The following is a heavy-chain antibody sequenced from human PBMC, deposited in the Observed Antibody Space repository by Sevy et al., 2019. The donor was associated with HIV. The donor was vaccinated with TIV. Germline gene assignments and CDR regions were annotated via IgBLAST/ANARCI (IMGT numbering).Heavy chain of an antibody. CDR3: AKDLPDYYGTTGFNEYYFDY. J-gene: IGHJ4*02. Sequence: GGSLRLSCAASGFTFNNYAMSWVRQAPGKGLEWVSGITGSDGHTYYADSVKGRFTISRDNSKNTLWLQMNSLRAEDTALYYCAKDLPDYYGTTGFNEYYFDYWGQGTLVTVSS. CDR2: ITGSDGHT. V-gene: IGHV3-23*01. D-gene: IGHD3-22*01. CDR1: GFTFNNYA.